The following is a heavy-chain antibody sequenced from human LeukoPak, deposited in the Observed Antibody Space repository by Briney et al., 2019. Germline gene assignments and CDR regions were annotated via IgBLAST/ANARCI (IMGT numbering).Heavy chain of an antibody. CDR1: GGSISSGGYY. CDR2: IYYSGST. V-gene: IGHV4-31*03. Sequence: SQTLSLTCIVSGGSISSGGYYWSWIRQHPGKGLEWIGYIYYSGSTYYNPSLKSRVTISVDTSKNQFSLKLSSVTAADTAVYYCARTDFWSGYGMDVWGQGTTVTVSS. D-gene: IGHD3-3*01. J-gene: IGHJ6*02. CDR3: ARTDFWSGYGMDV.